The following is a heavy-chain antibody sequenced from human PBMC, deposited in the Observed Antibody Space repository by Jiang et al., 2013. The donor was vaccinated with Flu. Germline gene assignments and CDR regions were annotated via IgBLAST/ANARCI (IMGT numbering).Heavy chain of an antibody. Sequence: QDGSEKYYVDSVKGRFTISRDNAKNXLYLQMNSLRAEDTAVYYCAKLRATTEQWLAHFDYWGQGTLVTVSS. V-gene: IGHV3-7*01. D-gene: IGHD6-19*01. CDR3: AKLRATTEQWLAHFDY. J-gene: IGHJ4*02. CDR2: QDGSEK.